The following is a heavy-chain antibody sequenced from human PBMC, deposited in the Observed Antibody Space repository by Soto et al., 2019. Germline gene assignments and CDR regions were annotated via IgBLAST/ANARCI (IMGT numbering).Heavy chain of an antibody. CDR1: GVSITSGAYY. J-gene: IGHJ3*01. CDR3: ARARLRAVYAFDF. CDR2: IYYNGNT. Sequence: GPGPRCSSETLSLTCTLSGVSITSGAYYWTWVRQHPWKGLEWIGYIYYNGNTYFSPSLKSRLTISIDTSKNQFSLKLSSVTAADTAMYYCARARLRAVYAFDFWGQGTMVTVSS. D-gene: IGHD4-17*01. V-gene: IGHV4-31*03.